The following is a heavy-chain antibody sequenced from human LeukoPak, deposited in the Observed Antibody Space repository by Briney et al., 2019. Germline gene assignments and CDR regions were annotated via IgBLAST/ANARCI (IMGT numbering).Heavy chain of an antibody. CDR2: ISGSGGST. Sequence: GGSLRLSCAASGFTVSSYAMSWVRQAPGKGLEWVSAISGSGGSTYYADSVKGRFTISRDNSKNTLYLQMNSLRAEDTAVYYCAKLPRGSGSYYAFDYWGQGTLVTVSS. J-gene: IGHJ4*02. D-gene: IGHD3-10*01. CDR1: GFTVSSYA. CDR3: AKLPRGSGSYYAFDY. V-gene: IGHV3-23*01.